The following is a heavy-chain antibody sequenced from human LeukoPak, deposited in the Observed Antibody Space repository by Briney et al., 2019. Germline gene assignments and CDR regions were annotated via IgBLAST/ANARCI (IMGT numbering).Heavy chain of an antibody. CDR1: GFTFSTYW. CDR3: ARSHASYSSSWSFSYYFDY. D-gene: IGHD6-13*01. J-gene: IGHJ4*02. CDR2: INSDGSNT. V-gene: IGHV3-74*01. Sequence: GGSLRLSCEASGFTFSTYWMPWVRQAPGKGLVWVSRINSDGSNTLYADSVKGRFTISRDNGKNTLYLQMNSLGAEDTAVYYCARSHASYSSSWSFSYYFDYWGQGTLAPVSS.